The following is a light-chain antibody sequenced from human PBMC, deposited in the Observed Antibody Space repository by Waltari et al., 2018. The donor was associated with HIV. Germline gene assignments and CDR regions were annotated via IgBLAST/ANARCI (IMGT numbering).Light chain of an antibody. J-gene: IGLJ3*02. V-gene: IGLV6-57*01. CDR2: EDN. CDR1: SGSLASNY. CDR3: QSYDSNTFWV. Sequence: NFMLTQPHSVSESQGKTVTISCTRSSGSLASNYVQVYQQRPGSYPSTVVYEDNQRPSGVPVRFSGSIDSSSNSASLTISGRKTEDEADDYCQSYDSNTFWVFGGGTKLTVL.